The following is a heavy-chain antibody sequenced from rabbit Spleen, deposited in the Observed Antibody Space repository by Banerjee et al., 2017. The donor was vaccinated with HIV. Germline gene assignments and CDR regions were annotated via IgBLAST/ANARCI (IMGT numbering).Heavy chain of an antibody. V-gene: IGHV1S45*01. CDR1: GFSFSRKYD. CDR3: ARDNGSGDYIDVYFDL. D-gene: IGHD1-1*01. Sequence: QEQLEESGGGLVQPEGSLTLTCKASGFSFSRKYDMCWVRQAPGKGLEWIGCIYTGNGKASYASWAKGRFTISKSSSTTVTLQMTSLTAADTATYFCARDNGSGDYIDVYFDLWGPGTLVTVS. CDR2: IYTGNGKA. J-gene: IGHJ4*01.